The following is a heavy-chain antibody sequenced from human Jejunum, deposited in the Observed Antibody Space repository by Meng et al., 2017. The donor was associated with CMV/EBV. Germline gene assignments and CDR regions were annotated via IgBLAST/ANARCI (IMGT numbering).Heavy chain of an antibody. CDR1: GYSFNSYG. CDR2: INAYNGDT. D-gene: IGHD1-26*01. J-gene: IGHJ4*02. CDR3: ARVEVGITSGDY. Sequence: AELVRSGAEVTKPGSSVKVSFKAPGYSFNSYGITWVRQSPVQGLEWMGWINAYNGDTNYAQTLQCRVTMTTDTSTSTAYMELRSLRSDDTAVYYCARVEVGITSGDYWGQGTLVTVSS. V-gene: IGHV1-18*01.